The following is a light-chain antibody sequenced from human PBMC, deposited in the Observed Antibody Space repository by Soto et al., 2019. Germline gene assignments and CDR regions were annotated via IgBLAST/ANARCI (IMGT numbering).Light chain of an antibody. V-gene: IGLV1-44*01. Sequence: QSVLTQPPSASGTPGQWVTISCSGSSSNIGGRTVNWYQQLPGTAPKLLIYNNNQRPSGGPDRFSGSKSGTSASLAITGLQSEDEAEYYCASWDDGLTAHVFGVGTKLTVL. CDR3: ASWDDGLTAHV. CDR1: SSNIGGRT. CDR2: NNN. J-gene: IGLJ1*01.